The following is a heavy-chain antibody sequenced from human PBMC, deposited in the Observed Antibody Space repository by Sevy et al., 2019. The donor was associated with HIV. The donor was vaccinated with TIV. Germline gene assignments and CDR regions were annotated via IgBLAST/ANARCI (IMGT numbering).Heavy chain of an antibody. D-gene: IGHD3-22*01. J-gene: IGHJ1*01. CDR1: GYTFTSYG. V-gene: IGHV1-18*01. Sequence: ASVKVSCKASGYTFTSYGISWVRQAPGQGLEWMGWISAYNGNTNYAQKLQGRVTMTTDTSTSTAYMELRSLRSDDTALYYCASCYYYDSSGYPEWEYFQRWGQGTLVTVSS. CDR2: ISAYNGNT. CDR3: ASCYYYDSSGYPEWEYFQR.